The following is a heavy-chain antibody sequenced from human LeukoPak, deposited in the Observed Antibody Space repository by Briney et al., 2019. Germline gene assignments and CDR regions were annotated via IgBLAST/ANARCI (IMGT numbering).Heavy chain of an antibody. J-gene: IGHJ4*02. CDR1: GFTFSTYW. CDR3: ARGGFRYFGY. Sequence: GGSLALSCAASGFTFSTYWMHWVRQAPGKGLVWVSRINSDGSSTSYADSVKGRFTISRDNAKNSLYLQMNSLRAEDTAVYYCARGGFRYFGYWGQGTLVTVSS. CDR2: INSDGSST. D-gene: IGHD3-16*02. V-gene: IGHV3-74*01.